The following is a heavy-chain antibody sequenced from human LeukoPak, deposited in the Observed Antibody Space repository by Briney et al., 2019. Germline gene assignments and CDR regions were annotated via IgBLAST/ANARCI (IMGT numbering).Heavy chain of an antibody. CDR2: ISSGRSYT. J-gene: IGHJ6*02. V-gene: IGHV3-11*06. CDR1: GFSFSDYY. Sequence: GGSLRLSCAASGFSFSDYYMSWIRQAPGKGLEWVSYISSGRSYTHYADSVKGRFTISRDNAKSSLYLQMNSLRAEDTAVHYCSGGSDSDYFFYYGVDVWGQGTTVTVSS. CDR3: SGGSDSDYFFYYGVDV. D-gene: IGHD2-8*02.